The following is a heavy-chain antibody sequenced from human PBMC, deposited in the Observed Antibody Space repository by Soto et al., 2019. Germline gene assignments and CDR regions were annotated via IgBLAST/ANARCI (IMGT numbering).Heavy chain of an antibody. CDR3: ARDMGFGLSDY. J-gene: IGHJ4*02. CDR2: INAGNGNT. V-gene: IGHV1-3*01. D-gene: IGHD3-10*01. CDR1: GYTFTSYA. Sequence: QVQLVQSGAEVKKPGASVKVSCKASGYTFTSYAMHWVRQAPGQRLEWMGWINAGNGNTKYSQKFQGRVTITRDTSASTAYMELSSLRSEDTAVYCCARDMGFGLSDYWGQGTLVTVSS.